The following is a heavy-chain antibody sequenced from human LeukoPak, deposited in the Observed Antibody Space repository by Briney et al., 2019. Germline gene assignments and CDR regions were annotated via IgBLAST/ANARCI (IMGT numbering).Heavy chain of an antibody. Sequence: PSEALSLTCTVSGGSISSHYWSWLRQPPGKGLEWFGYIYYSGSTNYNPSLKSRATISVDTSKNQFSLKLSSVTAADTAVYYCARVFRQQLVFDYWGQGTLVTVSS. J-gene: IGHJ4*02. CDR2: IYYSGST. CDR1: GGSISSHY. D-gene: IGHD6-13*01. V-gene: IGHV4-59*11. CDR3: ARVFRQQLVFDY.